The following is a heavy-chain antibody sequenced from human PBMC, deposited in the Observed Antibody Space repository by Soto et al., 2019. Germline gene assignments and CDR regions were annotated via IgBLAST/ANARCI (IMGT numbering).Heavy chain of an antibody. CDR2: ISSSSSTI. CDR3: ARDLKNPFGGVIVWFWYFDL. J-gene: IGHJ2*01. Sequence: HPGGSLRLSCAASGFTFSSYIMNLVRQAPGKGLEWVSYISSSSSTIYYADSVKGRFTISRDNAKNSLYLQMNSLRAEDTAVYYSARDLKNPFGGVIVWFWYFDLWGRGTLVTVSS. CDR1: GFTFSSYI. V-gene: IGHV3-48*01. D-gene: IGHD3-16*02.